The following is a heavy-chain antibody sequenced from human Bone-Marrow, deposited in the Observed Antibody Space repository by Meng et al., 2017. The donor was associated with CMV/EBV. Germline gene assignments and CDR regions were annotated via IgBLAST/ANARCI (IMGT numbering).Heavy chain of an antibody. CDR2: INPNSGGT. J-gene: IGHJ3*02. CDR1: GYTFTGYY. D-gene: IGHD2-21*01. V-gene: IGHV1-2*02. CDR3: VRPIAGKYAFDN. Sequence: ASVEVSCTASGYTFTGYYMHWVRQARGQGLGWMGWINPNSGGTNYAQKFQGRVTMTRDTSISTAYMELSRLRSDDTAVYYCVRPIAGKYAFDNWGLGTMVPVS.